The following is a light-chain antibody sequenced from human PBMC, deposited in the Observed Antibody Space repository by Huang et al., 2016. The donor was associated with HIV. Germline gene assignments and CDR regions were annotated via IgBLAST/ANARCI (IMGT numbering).Light chain of an antibody. CDR1: QSVLYSSSNNNY. Sequence: DIVMTQSPDSLAVSLGERATINCKSSQSVLYSSSNNNYLAWYQQKPGQSPKLLIYWASTRISGVPDRCSGSGSGTVFTLTISSLQAEDVAVYYCQQYYSPPFNFGPGTKVEI. CDR2: WAS. V-gene: IGKV4-1*01. CDR3: QQYYSPPFN. J-gene: IGKJ3*01.